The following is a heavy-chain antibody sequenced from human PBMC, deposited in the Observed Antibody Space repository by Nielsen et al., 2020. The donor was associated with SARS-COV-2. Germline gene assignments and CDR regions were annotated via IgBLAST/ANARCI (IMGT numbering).Heavy chain of an antibody. CDR2: ISYDGSNK. D-gene: IGHD6-19*01. Sequence: GESLKISCEASGFTFSSYGMHWVRQAPGKGLEWVAVISYDGSNKYYADSVKGRFTISRDNSKNTLYLQMNSLRAEDTAVYYCAKSYSSGWNFDYWGQGTLVTVSS. CDR1: GFTFSSYG. J-gene: IGHJ4*02. CDR3: AKSYSSGWNFDY. V-gene: IGHV3-30*18.